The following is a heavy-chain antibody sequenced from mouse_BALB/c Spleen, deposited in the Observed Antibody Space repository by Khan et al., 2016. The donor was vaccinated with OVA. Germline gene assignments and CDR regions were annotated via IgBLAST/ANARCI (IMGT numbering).Heavy chain of an antibody. V-gene: IGHV1S56*01. CDR3: ARGYYGYLDF. J-gene: IGHJ2*01. CDR1: GYTFTSYY. Sequence: QVQLQQSGPELVKPGASVKMSCKASGYTFTSYYIHWVKQRPGQGLEWIGWIYPGDGSPKYNEKFKDKTTLTADKSSSTAYMLLSSLTSEDSAIYFCARGYYGYLDFWGQGTTLTFSA. CDR2: IYPGDGSP. D-gene: IGHD1-1*01.